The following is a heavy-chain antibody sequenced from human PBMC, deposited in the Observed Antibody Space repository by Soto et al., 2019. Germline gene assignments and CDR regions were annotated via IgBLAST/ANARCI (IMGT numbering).Heavy chain of an antibody. J-gene: IGHJ6*02. CDR2: INHSGST. V-gene: IGHV4-34*01. D-gene: IGHD1-26*01. CDR3: ARGRTAWELLLYYSDYGMDV. Sequence: QVQLPQWGAGLLKPSETLSLTCAVYGGSFSGYYWSWIRQPPGKGLEWIGEINHSGSTNYNPSLKSRVTISVDTSKNQFSLKLSSVTAADTAVYYCARGRTAWELLLYYSDYGMDVWGQGTTVTVSS. CDR1: GGSFSGYY.